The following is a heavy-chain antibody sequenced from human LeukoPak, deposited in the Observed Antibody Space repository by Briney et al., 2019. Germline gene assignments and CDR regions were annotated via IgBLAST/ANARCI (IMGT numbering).Heavy chain of an antibody. D-gene: IGHD2-2*01. Sequence: SETLSLTCAVSDYSISSLYYWGWIRQPPGRGLEWIASIHHSGSTDYNPSLKSRVTISVDMSKNQFSLKLRYVTAADTAVYYCARLGYCSSTSCCPDYWGQGTLVTVSS. J-gene: IGHJ4*02. CDR3: ARLGYCSSTSCCPDY. CDR1: DYSISSLYY. CDR2: IHHSGST. V-gene: IGHV4-38-2*01.